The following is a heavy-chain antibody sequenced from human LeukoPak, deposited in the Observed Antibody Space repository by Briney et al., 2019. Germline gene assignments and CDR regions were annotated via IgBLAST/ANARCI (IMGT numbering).Heavy chain of an antibody. Sequence: GGSLRLSCAASGFTFSSYSMNWVRQAPGKGLEWVSSISSSSSYIYYADSVKGRFTISRDNAKNSLYLQMNSLRAEDTAMYYCATSERGYSDGYSYYWGQGTLVIVSS. CDR2: ISSSSSYI. V-gene: IGHV3-21*01. D-gene: IGHD5-18*01. CDR1: GFTFSSYS. J-gene: IGHJ4*02. CDR3: ATSERGYSDGYSYY.